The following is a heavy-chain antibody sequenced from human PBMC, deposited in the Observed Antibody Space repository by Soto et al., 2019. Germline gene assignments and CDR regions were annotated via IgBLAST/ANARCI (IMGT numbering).Heavy chain of an antibody. CDR3: TTVYCSSTSCYFRYYYMDV. Sequence: EVQLVESGGGLVKPGGSLRLSCAASGFTFSNAWMSWVRQAPGKGLEWVGRIKSKTDGGTTDYAAPVKGRFTISRDDSKNTLYLQMNSLKTEDTAMYYCTTVYCSSTSCYFRYYYMDVWGKGTTVTVSS. CDR2: IKSKTDGGTT. J-gene: IGHJ6*03. D-gene: IGHD2-2*01. V-gene: IGHV3-15*01. CDR1: GFTFSNAW.